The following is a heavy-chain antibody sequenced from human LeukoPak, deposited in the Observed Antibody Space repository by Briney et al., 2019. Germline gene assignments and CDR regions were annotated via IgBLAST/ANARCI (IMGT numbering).Heavy chain of an antibody. CDR2: IYYSGST. V-gene: IGHV4-59*01. D-gene: IGHD2-2*01. CDR1: GGSISSYY. J-gene: IGHJ3*02. CDR3: ARYCSSTSCHNGAFDI. Sequence: SETLSLTCTVSGGSISSYYWSWIRQPPGKGLEWIEYIYYSGSTNYNPSLKSRVTVSVDTSKNQFSLKLSSVTAADTAVYYCARYCSSTSCHNGAFDIWGQGTMVTVSS.